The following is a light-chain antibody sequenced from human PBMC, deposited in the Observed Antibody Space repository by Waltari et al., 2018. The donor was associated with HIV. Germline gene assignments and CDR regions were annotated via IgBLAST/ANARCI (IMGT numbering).Light chain of an antibody. CDR2: DAS. V-gene: IGKV3D-20*02. J-gene: IGKJ4*01. Sequence: EIVLTQSPGTLSLSPGERATLSCRTSQSVSSSYLAWYQQKPDQAPRLLIYDASSRATGIPARFSGSGSGTDFTLTISSLEPADFAVYYCQQRSDWPRSTFGGGTKVEIK. CDR1: QSVSSSY. CDR3: QQRSDWPRST.